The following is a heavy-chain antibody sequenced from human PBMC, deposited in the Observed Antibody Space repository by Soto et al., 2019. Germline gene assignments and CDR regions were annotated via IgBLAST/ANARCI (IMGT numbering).Heavy chain of an antibody. Sequence: SETLSLTCTVSGGSVCSGSYYWSWIRQPPGKGLEWIGYIYYSGSTNYNPSLKSRVTISVDTSKNQFSLKLSSVTAADTAVYNCARDDYGDYVFDYWGQGTLVTVSS. CDR3: ARDDYGDYVFDY. V-gene: IGHV4-61*01. J-gene: IGHJ4*02. CDR1: GGSVCSGSYY. D-gene: IGHD4-17*01. CDR2: IYYSGST.